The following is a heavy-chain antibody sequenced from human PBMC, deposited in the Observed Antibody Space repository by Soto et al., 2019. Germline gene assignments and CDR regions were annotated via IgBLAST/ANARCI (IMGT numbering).Heavy chain of an antibody. V-gene: IGHV3-23*01. CDR1: GFTVSSYA. J-gene: IGHJ3*02. CDR2: ISGSGGST. CDR3: ANIVVVPAAMSPDAFDI. D-gene: IGHD2-2*01. Sequence: PGGSLRLSCAASGFTVSSYAMSWVRQAPGKGLEWVSAISGSGGSTYYADSVKGRFTISRDNSKNTLYLQMNSLRAEDTAVYYCANIVVVPAAMSPDAFDIWGQGTMVTVSS.